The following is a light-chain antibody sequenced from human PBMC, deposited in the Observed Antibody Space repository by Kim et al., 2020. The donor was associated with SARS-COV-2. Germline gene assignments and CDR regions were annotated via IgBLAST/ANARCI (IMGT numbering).Light chain of an antibody. J-gene: IGLJ2*01. CDR2: RDN. CDR1: NIGNKN. CDR3: QVWDSGTV. V-gene: IGLV3-9*01. Sequence: SVALGQTARFTCGGNNIGNKNVPWYQQRPGQAPVLVIYRDNNRPSGIPERFSGSNSGRTATLTISGAQAGDEADYYCQVWDSGTVFGGGTQLTVL.